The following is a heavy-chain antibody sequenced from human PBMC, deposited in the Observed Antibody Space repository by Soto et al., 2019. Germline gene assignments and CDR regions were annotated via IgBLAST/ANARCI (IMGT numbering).Heavy chain of an antibody. CDR1: GFTISTHV. Sequence: QAQLVESGGGVVQPGTSLRLSCAASGFTISTHVMHWVRQAPGKGLEWLANIWYDGSNKFYAESVKGRFSISKDNSKNPLYLQMSSLRAEDTAVYYCAAATTWNFHFPYWGQGTQVTVSS. D-gene: IGHD1-7*01. J-gene: IGHJ4*02. CDR2: IWYDGSNK. V-gene: IGHV3-33*03. CDR3: AAATTWNFHFPY.